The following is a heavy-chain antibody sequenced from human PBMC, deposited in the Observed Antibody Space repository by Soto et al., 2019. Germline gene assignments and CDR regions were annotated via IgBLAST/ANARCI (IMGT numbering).Heavy chain of an antibody. J-gene: IGHJ4*02. CDR3: ARDLGYSGYDSGYFDY. CDR1: GFTFSSYS. Sequence: EVQLVESGGGLVKPGGSLRLSCAASGFTFSSYSMNWVRQAPGKGLEWVSSISSSSSYIYYADSVKGRFTISRDNAKNSRYLQMNSLRAEDTAVYYCARDLGYSGYDSGYFDYWGQGTLVTVSS. CDR2: ISSSSSYI. D-gene: IGHD5-12*01. V-gene: IGHV3-21*01.